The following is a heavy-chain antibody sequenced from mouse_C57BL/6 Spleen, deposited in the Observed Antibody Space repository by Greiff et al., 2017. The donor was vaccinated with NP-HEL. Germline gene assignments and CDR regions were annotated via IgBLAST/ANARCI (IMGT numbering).Heavy chain of an antibody. D-gene: IGHD2-4*01. J-gene: IGHJ3*01. CDR1: GYSITSGYY. CDR2: ISYDGSN. V-gene: IGHV3-6*01. Sequence: DVKLQESGPGLVKPSQSLSLTCSVTGYSITSGYYWNWIRQFPGNKLEWMGYISYDGSNNYNPSLKNRISITRDTSKNQFFLKLNSVTTEDTATYYCAREGDYDGFAYWGQGTLVTVSA. CDR3: AREGDYDGFAY.